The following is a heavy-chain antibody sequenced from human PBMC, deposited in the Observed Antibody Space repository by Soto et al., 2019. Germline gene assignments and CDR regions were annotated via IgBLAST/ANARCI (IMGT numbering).Heavy chain of an antibody. Sequence: ASVKVSCKASGYTFTSYAMHWVRQAPGQRLEWMGWINAGNGNTKYSQKFQGRVTITRDTSASTAYMELRSLRSDDTAVYYCARRNYDFWSGSPYGMDVWGQGTTVTVSS. V-gene: IGHV1-3*01. CDR3: ARRNYDFWSGSPYGMDV. J-gene: IGHJ6*02. CDR1: GYTFTSYA. D-gene: IGHD3-3*01. CDR2: INAGNGNT.